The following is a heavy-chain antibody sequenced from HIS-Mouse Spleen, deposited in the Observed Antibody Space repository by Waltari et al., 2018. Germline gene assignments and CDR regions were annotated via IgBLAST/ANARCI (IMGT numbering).Heavy chain of an antibody. CDR1: GFNFRSHA. J-gene: IGHJ3*02. CDR2: ISYDGSNK. Sequence: QVQLVESGGGVVEPGRYLRVAFAASGFNFRSHAMHWVRQAPGKGLERVAVISYDGSNKYYADSVKGRFTISRDNSKNTLYLQMNSLRAEDTAVYYCARGAVAGDAFDIWGQGTMVTVSS. V-gene: IGHV3-30*04. D-gene: IGHD6-19*01. CDR3: ARGAVAGDAFDI.